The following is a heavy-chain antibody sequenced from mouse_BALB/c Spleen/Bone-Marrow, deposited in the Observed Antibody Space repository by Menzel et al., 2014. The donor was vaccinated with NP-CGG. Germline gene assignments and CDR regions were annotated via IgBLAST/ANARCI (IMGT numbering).Heavy chain of an antibody. J-gene: IGHJ4*01. CDR2: MDPANGNT. CDR3: AEITTAAYYVMDY. D-gene: IGHD1-2*01. V-gene: IGHV14-3*02. Sequence: VQLQRSGAELVKPGASVKLSCTASGFNIKDTYIHWVKQRPEQGLEWIGRMDPANGNTKYDPKFQCKATITADTSSNTAYLQLISLTSEDTAVYYCAEITTAAYYVMDYWGQGTSVTVSS. CDR1: GFNIKDTY.